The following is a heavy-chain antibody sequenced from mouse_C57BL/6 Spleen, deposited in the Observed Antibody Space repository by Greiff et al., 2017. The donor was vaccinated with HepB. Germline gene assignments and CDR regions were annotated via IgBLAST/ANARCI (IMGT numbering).Heavy chain of an antibody. CDR3: ASGNYTTDFAY. D-gene: IGHD1-1*01. Sequence: EVQLQQSGPELVKPGASVKIPCKASGYTFTDYNMDWVKQSHGKSLEWIGDINPNNGGTIYNQKFKGKATLTVDKSSSTAYMELRSLTSEDTAVYYCASGNYTTDFAYWGQGTLVTVSA. CDR2: INPNNGGT. CDR1: GYTFTDYN. V-gene: IGHV1-18*01. J-gene: IGHJ3*01.